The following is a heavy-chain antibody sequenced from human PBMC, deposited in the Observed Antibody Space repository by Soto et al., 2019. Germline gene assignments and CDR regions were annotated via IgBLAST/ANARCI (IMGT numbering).Heavy chain of an antibody. J-gene: IGHJ4*02. CDR1: GFIFRSYW. V-gene: IGHV3-7*01. D-gene: IGHD3-16*01. Sequence: PCGSLRLSCAASGFIFRSYWMSWVRQAPGKGLEWLANINQDGSEKYYVDSVKGRFIISRDNAKNSLYLQMNSLRVEDTAVYYCARDGVEAGLYLDNWGQGALVTVSS. CDR3: ARDGVEAGLYLDN. CDR2: INQDGSEK.